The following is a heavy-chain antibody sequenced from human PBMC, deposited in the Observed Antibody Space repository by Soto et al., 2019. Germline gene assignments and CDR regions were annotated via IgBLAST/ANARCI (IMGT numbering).Heavy chain of an antibody. D-gene: IGHD3-22*01. CDR2: IIPIFGTA. CDR1: GGTFSNYA. Sequence: SVKVSCKASGGTFSNYAISWVLQAPGQGLEWMGGIIPIFGTANYAQKFQGRVTITADESTSTAYMELSSLRSEDTAVYYCVCLFVISPRPTRSELISYNTFFHGMVVR. J-gene: IGHJ6*01. CDR3: VCLFVISPRPTRSELISYNTFFHGMVV. V-gene: IGHV1-69*13.